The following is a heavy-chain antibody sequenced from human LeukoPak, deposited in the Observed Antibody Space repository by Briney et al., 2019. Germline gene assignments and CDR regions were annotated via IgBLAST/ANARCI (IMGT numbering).Heavy chain of an antibody. V-gene: IGHV4-39*07. CDR2: IYYSGST. Sequence: SETLSLTCTVSGGSISSGPYYWGWIRQPPGKGLEWIGSIYYSGSTYYNPSLKSRVTISVDTSKNQFSLKLSSVTAADTAVYYCARGRAFFDWGQGTLVTVSS. D-gene: IGHD3-3*02. CDR3: ARGRAFFD. CDR1: GGSISSGPYY. J-gene: IGHJ4*02.